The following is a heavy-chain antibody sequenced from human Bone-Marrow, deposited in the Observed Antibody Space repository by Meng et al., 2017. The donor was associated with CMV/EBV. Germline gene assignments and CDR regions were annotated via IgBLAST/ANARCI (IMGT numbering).Heavy chain of an antibody. D-gene: IGHD6-13*01. CDR2: IYYSGST. J-gene: IGHJ4*02. CDR3: ARSRGGQLAPFDN. V-gene: IGHV4-39*07. Sequence: SETLSLTCTVSGGSISSSSYYWGWIRQPPGKGLEWIGSIYYSGSTYYNPSLKSRVTISVDTSKSLFSLTLDSVTAADTALYYCARSRGGQLAPFDNWGLGILVNVSS. CDR1: GGSISSSSYY.